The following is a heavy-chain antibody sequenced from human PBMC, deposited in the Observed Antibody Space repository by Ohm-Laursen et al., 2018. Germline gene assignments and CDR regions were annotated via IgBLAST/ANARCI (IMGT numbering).Heavy chain of an antibody. Sequence: SLRLSCTAFGFTFSTYAMNWVRQAPGKGLEWVSALSGSGGNTYYADSVKGRFTISRDNSKNMLYLQMNSQRAEDTAIYYCAKSRIRIFGVVIWGQGTLVTVSS. CDR1: GFTFSTYA. D-gene: IGHD3-3*01. CDR2: LSGSGGNT. J-gene: IGHJ4*01. V-gene: IGHV3-23*01. CDR3: AKSRIRIFGVVI.